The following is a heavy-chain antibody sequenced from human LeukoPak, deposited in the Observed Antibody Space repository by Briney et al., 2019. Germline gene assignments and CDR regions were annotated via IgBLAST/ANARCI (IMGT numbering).Heavy chain of an antibody. V-gene: IGHV3-23*01. CDR2: ISDSGGST. D-gene: IGHD3-10*01. CDR3: ARSLTIAPLYYGMDV. CDR1: GFTFSNYA. J-gene: IGHJ6*02. Sequence: PGGSLRLSCAASGFTFSNYAMIWVRQAPAKGLEWVSAISDSGGSTYYADSVKGRFTISRGNSKNTLYLQMNSLRAEDTAVYYCARSLTIAPLYYGMDVWGQGTTVTVSS.